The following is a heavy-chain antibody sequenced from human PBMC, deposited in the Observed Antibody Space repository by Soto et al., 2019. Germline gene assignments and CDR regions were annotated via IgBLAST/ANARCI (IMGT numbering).Heavy chain of an antibody. V-gene: IGHV3-23*01. CDR2: ISGGGDGT. CDR1: GFTFSSYA. J-gene: IGHJ3*02. Sequence: GGSLRLSCAASGFTFSSYALSWVRQAPGKGLQWVSAISGGGDGTYYADSVNGRFTISRDNFKSTLYLQMNSLRAEDTAVYYCATAMIVPQGAFDIWGQGTMVTVSS. CDR3: ATAMIVPQGAFDI. D-gene: IGHD3-22*01.